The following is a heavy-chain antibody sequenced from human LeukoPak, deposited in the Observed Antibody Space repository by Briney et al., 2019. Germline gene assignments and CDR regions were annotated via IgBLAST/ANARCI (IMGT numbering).Heavy chain of an antibody. CDR2: IIPIFGTA. CDR1: GGTFSSYA. D-gene: IGHD4-23*01. V-gene: IGHV1-69*13. J-gene: IGHJ6*02. Sequence: GASVKVSCKASGGTFSSYAISWVRQAPGQGLEWMGGIIPIFGTANYAQKFQGRVTITADESTSTAYMELSSLRSEDTAVYYCASILYGGNSMDVWGQGTTVTVSS. CDR3: ASILYGGNSMDV.